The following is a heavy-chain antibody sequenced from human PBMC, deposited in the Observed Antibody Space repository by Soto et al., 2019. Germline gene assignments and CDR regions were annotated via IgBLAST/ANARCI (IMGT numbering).Heavy chain of an antibody. Sequence: QVQLVQSGAEVKKPGASVKVSCKASGYTFSSYDINWVRQATGQGLEWMGWMKPNSGNTGYAQKFQGRVTITRNTSITKADMEPSSLRSEDTAVYYCARGPHGSDGYSRGFGMDVWGQGTTVTVSS. V-gene: IGHV1-8*01. CDR1: GYTFSSYD. J-gene: IGHJ6*02. CDR2: MKPNSGNT. CDR3: ARGPHGSDGYSRGFGMDV. D-gene: IGHD1-26*01.